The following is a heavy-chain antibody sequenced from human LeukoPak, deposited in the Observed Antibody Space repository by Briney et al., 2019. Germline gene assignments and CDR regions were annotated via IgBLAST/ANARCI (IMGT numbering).Heavy chain of an antibody. CDR3: ARGNILCSGGSCSTNIDY. J-gene: IGHJ4*02. CDR1: GGSISPYY. V-gene: IGHV4-4*07. Sequence: PSETLSLTCTVSGGSISPYYWSWIRQPAGKGLEWIGRIYTSGSTNYNPSLKSRVTMSVDTSKNQFSLKLSSVTAADTAVYYCARGNILCSGGSCSTNIDYWGQGTLVTVSS. CDR2: IYTSGST. D-gene: IGHD2-15*01.